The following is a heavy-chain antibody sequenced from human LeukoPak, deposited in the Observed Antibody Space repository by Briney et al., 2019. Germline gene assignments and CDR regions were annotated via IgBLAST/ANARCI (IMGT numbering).Heavy chain of an antibody. V-gene: IGHV4-4*07. CDR1: GDSMSGYS. CDR2: IYSSYFT. CDR3: ARVHIVTGTYFDS. J-gene: IGHJ4*02. Sequence: PPETLFLTCTVSGDSMSGYSWSWLRQPAGKELEWIGRIYSSYFTEYNLSLDGRVTMSIDTSKNQFSLMLDSVTAADTAVYYCARVHIVTGTYFDSWGQGALVTASS. D-gene: IGHD3-10*01.